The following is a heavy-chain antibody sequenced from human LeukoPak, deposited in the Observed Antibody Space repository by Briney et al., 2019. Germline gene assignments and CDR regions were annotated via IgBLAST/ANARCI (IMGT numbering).Heavy chain of an antibody. Sequence: GGSLRLSXAASGFSIKNYWMNWVRQAPGKGLEWVASIKKEGSERYYVDSVKGRFTISRDNTKNSLYLQMNTLRAEDTAVYYCARDLAGPPQEAFDIWGQGTMVTVSS. CDR3: ARDLAGPPQEAFDI. CDR2: IKKEGSER. CDR1: GFSIKNYW. J-gene: IGHJ3*02. V-gene: IGHV3-7*01.